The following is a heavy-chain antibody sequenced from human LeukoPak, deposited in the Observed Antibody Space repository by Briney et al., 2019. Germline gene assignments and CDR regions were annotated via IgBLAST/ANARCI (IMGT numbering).Heavy chain of an antibody. CDR2: VNWNGGGT. CDR1: GFTFDNYG. J-gene: IGHJ4*02. D-gene: IGHD4-17*01. V-gene: IGHV3-20*04. CDR3: ARKYGIFDY. Sequence: GGSLRLSCEASGFTFDNYGMSWVRQAPGKGLEWVSGVNWNGGGTGYADSVKGRFTISRDNAKNSLYLQMNSLRAEDTALYYCARKYGIFDYWGQGTLVTVSS.